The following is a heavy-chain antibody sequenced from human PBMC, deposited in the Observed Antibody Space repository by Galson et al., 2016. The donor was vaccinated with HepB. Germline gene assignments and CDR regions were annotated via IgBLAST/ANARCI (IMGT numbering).Heavy chain of an antibody. Sequence: LSLTCGVSGGSLSGYYWSWIRQTPGKGLEWTGEINHSGRTNYNPSLKSRVTISGDTYKNQFSLKLSSVTAADTAVYYCARGHYDSAWGSYRRSEWDYWGQGTLVTVSS. CDR2: INHSGRT. D-gene: IGHD3-16*02. CDR3: ARGHYDSAWGSYRRSEWDY. CDR1: GGSLSGYY. V-gene: IGHV4-34*01. J-gene: IGHJ4*02.